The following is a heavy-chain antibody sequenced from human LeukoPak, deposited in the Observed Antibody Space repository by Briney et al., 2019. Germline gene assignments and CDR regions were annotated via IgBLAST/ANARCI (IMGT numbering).Heavy chain of an antibody. Sequence: PGGSLRLSCAASGFTFSSYGMHWVRQAPGKGLEWVAVISYDGSNKYYADSVKGRFTISRDNSKNTLYLQMNSLRAVDTAVYYCAKAPTPIAAATVDYWGQGTLVTVSS. V-gene: IGHV3-30*18. J-gene: IGHJ4*02. CDR2: ISYDGSNK. CDR3: AKAPTPIAAATVDY. CDR1: GFTFSSYG. D-gene: IGHD6-13*01.